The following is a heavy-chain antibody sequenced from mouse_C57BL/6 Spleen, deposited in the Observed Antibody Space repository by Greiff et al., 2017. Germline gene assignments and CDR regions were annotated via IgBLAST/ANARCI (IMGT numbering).Heavy chain of an antibody. Sequence: EVQLQQSGPGLVKPSQSLSLTCSVTGYSITSGYYWNWIRQFPGNKLEWMGYISYDGSNNYNPSLKNRISITRDTSKNQFFLKLNSVTTEDTATYYCARGLTWGYWYFDVWGTGTTVTVSS. D-gene: IGHD2-12*01. V-gene: IGHV3-6*01. CDR1: GYSITSGYY. CDR2: ISYDGSN. CDR3: ARGLTWGYWYFDV. J-gene: IGHJ1*03.